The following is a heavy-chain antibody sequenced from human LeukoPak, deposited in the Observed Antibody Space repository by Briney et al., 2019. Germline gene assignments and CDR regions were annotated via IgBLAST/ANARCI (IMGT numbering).Heavy chain of an antibody. CDR1: GFTFSSYA. J-gene: IGHJ3*02. CDR3: AREGGSSSWDDAFDI. D-gene: IGHD6-13*01. Sequence: GGSLRLSCAASGFTFSSYAMHWVRQAPGKGLELVAVISYDGSNKYYADSVKGRFTISRDNSKNTLYLQMNSLRAEDTAVYYCAREGGSSSWDDAFDIWGQGTMVTVSS. CDR2: ISYDGSNK. V-gene: IGHV3-30-3*01.